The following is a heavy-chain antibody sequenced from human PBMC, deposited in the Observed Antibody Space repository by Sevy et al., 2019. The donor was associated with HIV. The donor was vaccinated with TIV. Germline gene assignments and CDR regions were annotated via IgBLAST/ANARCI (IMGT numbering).Heavy chain of an antibody. CDR1: GFPFGSYE. J-gene: IGHJ4*02. Sequence: GGSLRLSCTASGFPFGSYEMNWVRQAPGKGLEWVSYISNSGSAKYYSDSVRGRFTFSRDNAKNSLYLQMNSLRAEDTAVYYCARDLPPSATTVAHFDYWGRGTLVTVSS. V-gene: IGHV3-48*03. CDR3: ARDLPPSATTVAHFDY. D-gene: IGHD4-17*01. CDR2: ISNSGSAK.